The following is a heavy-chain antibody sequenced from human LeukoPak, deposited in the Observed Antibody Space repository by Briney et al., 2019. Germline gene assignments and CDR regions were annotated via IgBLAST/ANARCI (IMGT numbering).Heavy chain of an antibody. Sequence: GSSVKVSCKASGGTFSSYAISWVRQAPGQGLEWMGRIIPIFGTANYAQKFQGRVTITTDESTSTAYMELSSLRSEDTAVYYCARGGYCGGDCQLYYFDYWGQGTLVTVSS. CDR1: GGTFSSYA. V-gene: IGHV1-69*05. J-gene: IGHJ4*02. D-gene: IGHD2-21*02. CDR2: IIPIFGTA. CDR3: ARGGYCGGDCQLYYFDY.